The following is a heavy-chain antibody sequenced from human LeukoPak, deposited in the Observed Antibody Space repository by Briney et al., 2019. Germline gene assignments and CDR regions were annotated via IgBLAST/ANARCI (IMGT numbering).Heavy chain of an antibody. CDR2: VSASGGHT. CDR3: AKESGTSRPLDF. Sequence: TGGSPRLSCVASGYTFSNYGMTWVRQAPGKGLEWVSAVSASGGHTFYVDSARGRFTVSRDNSKNTLYLQMNSLRADDTAVYYCAKESGTSRPLDFWGQGTLVTVSS. CDR1: GYTFSNYG. D-gene: IGHD1-1*01. V-gene: IGHV3-23*01. J-gene: IGHJ4*02.